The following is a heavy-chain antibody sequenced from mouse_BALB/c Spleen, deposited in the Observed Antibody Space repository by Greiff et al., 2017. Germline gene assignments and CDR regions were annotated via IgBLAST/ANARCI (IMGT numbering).Heavy chain of an antibody. D-gene: IGHD1-1*01. Sequence: VQLQQSGPELVKPGASVKISCKASGYTFTDYNMHWVKQSHGKNLEWIGYIYPYNGGTGYNQKFKSKATLTVDNSSSTAYMELRSLTSEDSAVYYCARGDYYGSSYFDYWGQGTTLTVSS. CDR3: ARGDYYGSSYFDY. CDR1: GYTFTDYN. V-gene: IGHV1S29*02. CDR2: IYPYNGGT. J-gene: IGHJ2*01.